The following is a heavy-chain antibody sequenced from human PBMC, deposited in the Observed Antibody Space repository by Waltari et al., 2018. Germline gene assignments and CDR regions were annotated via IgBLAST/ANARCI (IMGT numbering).Heavy chain of an antibody. CDR2: VSGSGQTT. CDR3: VREGYSYDTGYYSGGYFDY. CDR1: GFTFASFG. Sequence: EVQLLDSGGALVQPGGPLRLSCAASGFTFASFGRTWIRQAPGKGLEWVSGVSGSGQTTYYADSVKGRFTISRDNAKNIVYLQMSSLRAEDTAAYFCVREGYSYDTGYYSGGYFDYWGQGTLVTVSS. V-gene: IGHV3-23*01. D-gene: IGHD3-22*01. J-gene: IGHJ4*02.